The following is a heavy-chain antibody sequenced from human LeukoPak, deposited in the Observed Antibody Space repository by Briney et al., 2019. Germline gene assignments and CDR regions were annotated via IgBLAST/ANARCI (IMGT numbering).Heavy chain of an antibody. CDR2: IIPIFGTA. CDR3: ARDWGSIAARHDAFDI. V-gene: IGHV1-69*01. J-gene: IGHJ3*02. Sequence: ASVKVSCKASGGTFSSYAISWVRQAPGQGLEWMGGIIPIFGTANYAQKFQGRVTITADESTSTAYMELSSLRSEDTAVYYCARDWGSIAARHDAFDIWGQGTMVTVSS. CDR1: GGTFSSYA. D-gene: IGHD6-6*01.